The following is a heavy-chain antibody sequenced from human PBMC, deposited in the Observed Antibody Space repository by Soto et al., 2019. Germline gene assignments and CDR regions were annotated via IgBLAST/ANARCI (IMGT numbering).Heavy chain of an antibody. Sequence: QVQLVQSGPEVKKPGASVKVSCKTSGYTFTSYGISWVRQAPGQGLEWMGWISTDKGKTNYAQKFQGRVTMTTDTSTSTAYMERRSLRSDDTAVYYCATRSPAFDCWGQGTLVTVSS. CDR2: ISTDKGKT. CDR3: ATRSPAFDC. V-gene: IGHV1-18*01. CDR1: GYTFTSYG. J-gene: IGHJ4*02.